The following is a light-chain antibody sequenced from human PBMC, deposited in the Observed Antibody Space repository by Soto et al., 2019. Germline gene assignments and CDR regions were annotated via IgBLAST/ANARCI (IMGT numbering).Light chain of an antibody. Sequence: DLQMTQSPSSLSASVGDRVTITCRASQSISSYLNWYQQKPGKAPKLLIYAASSLQSGVPSRFSGSGSGTDFTLTISSLQPEDFATYYCQQSYSTPQTCGQGTKVEIK. J-gene: IGKJ1*01. CDR1: QSISSY. CDR2: AAS. V-gene: IGKV1-39*01. CDR3: QQSYSTPQT.